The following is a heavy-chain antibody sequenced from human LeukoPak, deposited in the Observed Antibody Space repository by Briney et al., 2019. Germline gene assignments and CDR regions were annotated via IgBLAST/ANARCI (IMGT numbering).Heavy chain of an antibody. CDR1: GYTFTGYY. J-gene: IGHJ4*02. V-gene: IGHV1-2*02. Sequence: ASVKVSCKASGYTFTGYYIHWVRQAPGQGLEWMGWINPNSGGTKYAQKFQGRVTMTRDTSISTAYMELSSVTAADTAVYYCARGEAVAGISYWGQGTLVTVSS. D-gene: IGHD6-19*01. CDR2: INPNSGGT. CDR3: ARGEAVAGISY.